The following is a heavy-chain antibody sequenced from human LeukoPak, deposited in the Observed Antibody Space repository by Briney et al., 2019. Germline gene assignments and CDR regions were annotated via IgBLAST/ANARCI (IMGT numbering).Heavy chain of an antibody. V-gene: IGHV1-8*01. CDR3: ARRRRVGANNWFDP. Sequence: ASVKVSCKASGYTFTSYDINWVRQATGQGLEWMGWMNPNSGNTGYAQKFQGRVTMTRNTSISTAYMELSSLRSGDTAVYYCARRRRVGANNWFDPWGQGTLVTVSS. CDR1: GYTFTSYD. D-gene: IGHD1-26*01. CDR2: MNPNSGNT. J-gene: IGHJ5*02.